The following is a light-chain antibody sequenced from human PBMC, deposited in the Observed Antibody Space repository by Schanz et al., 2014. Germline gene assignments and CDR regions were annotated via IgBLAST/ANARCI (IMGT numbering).Light chain of an antibody. V-gene: IGKV4-1*01. CDR2: WAS. J-gene: IGKJ1*01. CDR3: QKYYGTPRT. Sequence: DIVMTQSPDSLAVSLGERATINCKSSQSVLYTSDNKNYLAWYQHKPGQPPKLLISWASTRESGVPDRFSGSVSGTDFTLTISSLQAEDVAVYYCQKYYGTPRTFGQGTKVEVK. CDR1: QSVLYTSDNKNY.